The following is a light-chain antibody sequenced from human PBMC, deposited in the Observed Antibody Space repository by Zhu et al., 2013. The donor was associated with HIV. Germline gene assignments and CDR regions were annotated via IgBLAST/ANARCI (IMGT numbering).Light chain of an antibody. V-gene: IGLV2-14*01. J-gene: IGLJ3*02. Sequence: QSALTQPASVSGSPGQSITISCTGTSSDIGGYNYVSWYQQHPGKAPKVMIYEVSNRPSGISDRFSGSKSGNTASLTISGLQAEDEADYYCSSYTATSTLQFGGRDQADRP. CDR1: SSDIGGYNY. CDR3: SSYTATSTLQ. CDR2: EVS.